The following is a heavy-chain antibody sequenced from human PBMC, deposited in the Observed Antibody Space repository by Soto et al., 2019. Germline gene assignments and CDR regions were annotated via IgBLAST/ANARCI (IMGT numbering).Heavy chain of an antibody. D-gene: IGHD3-22*01. CDR1: GGSITSRSYY. CDR3: ASTFYYDASGYYYITPGQFDS. V-gene: IGHV4-39*01. Sequence: PSETLSLTCTVSGGSITSRSYYWGWVRQPPGKGLEWIGSIYYTGMTYYNPSLKSRVTISIDTSNNQFSLNLGSVTAADSATFYCASTFYYDASGYYYITPGQFDSWGRGTPV. J-gene: IGHJ4*02. CDR2: IYYTGMT.